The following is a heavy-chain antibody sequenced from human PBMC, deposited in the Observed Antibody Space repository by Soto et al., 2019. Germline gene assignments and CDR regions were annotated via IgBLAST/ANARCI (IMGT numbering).Heavy chain of an antibody. CDR3: ARGGHTYYYDSSGYYYWFDP. J-gene: IGHJ5*02. CDR2: IIPILGIA. Sequence: ASVKVSCKASGGTFSSYAISWVRQAPGQGLEWMGGIIPILGIANYAQKFQGRVTITADKSTSTAYMELSSLRSEDTAVYYCARGGHTYYYDSSGYYYWFDPWGQGTLVTVSS. D-gene: IGHD3-22*01. V-gene: IGHV1-69*10. CDR1: GGTFSSYA.